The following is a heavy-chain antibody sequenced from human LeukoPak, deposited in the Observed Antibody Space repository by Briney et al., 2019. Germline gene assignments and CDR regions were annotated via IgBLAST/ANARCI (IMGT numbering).Heavy chain of an antibody. CDR2: INTNTGNP. V-gene: IGHV7-4-1*02. D-gene: IGHD3-10*01. Sequence: ASVKVSCKASGYTFTSYAMNWVRQAPGQGLEWMGWINTNTGNPTYAQGFTGRFVFSLDTSVSTAYLQISSLKAEDTAVYYCARDWDSGSYHYYYGMDVWGQGTTVTVSS. J-gene: IGHJ6*02. CDR1: GYTFTSYA. CDR3: ARDWDSGSYHYYYGMDV.